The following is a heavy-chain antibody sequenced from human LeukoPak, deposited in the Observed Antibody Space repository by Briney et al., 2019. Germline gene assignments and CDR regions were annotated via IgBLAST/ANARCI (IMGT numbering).Heavy chain of an antibody. CDR1: GDTFSSYA. Sequence: ASVKVSCKASGDTFSSYAISWVRQAPGQGLEWMGRIIPIFGIANYAQKFQGRVTITADKSTSTAYMELSSLRSEDTAVYYCASTTMVRGVHYGMDVWGQGTTVTVSS. V-gene: IGHV1-69*04. CDR3: ASTTMVRGVHYGMDV. CDR2: IIPIFGIA. J-gene: IGHJ6*02. D-gene: IGHD3-10*01.